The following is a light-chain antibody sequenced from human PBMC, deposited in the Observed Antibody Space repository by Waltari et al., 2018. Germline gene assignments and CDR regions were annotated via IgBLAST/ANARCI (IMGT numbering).Light chain of an antibody. CDR3: SSYASSSTLV. V-gene: IGLV2-14*03. CDR2: DVS. Sequence: QSALTQPASVSGSPGQSITISCTGTGSDVGGYDYVSWYQHHPGKAPKLRIYDVSNRPSGVSNRFSGSKSGNTASLTISGLQAEDEADYFCSSYASSSTLVFGGGTKLTVL. CDR1: GSDVGGYDY. J-gene: IGLJ3*02.